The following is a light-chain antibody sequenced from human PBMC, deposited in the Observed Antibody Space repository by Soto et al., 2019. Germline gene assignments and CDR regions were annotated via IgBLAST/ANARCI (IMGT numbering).Light chain of an antibody. CDR3: SSYTIGSTYV. Sequence: QLVLTQPASVSASPGQSITISCTGTSSDVGTYDDVSWYRQHPGKAPRLLIYEVTNRPSGVSNRFSGSKSGDTASLTISGLQAEDEGDYYCSSYTIGSTYVFGSGTKVTVL. CDR2: EVT. CDR1: SSDVGTYDD. V-gene: IGLV2-14*01. J-gene: IGLJ1*01.